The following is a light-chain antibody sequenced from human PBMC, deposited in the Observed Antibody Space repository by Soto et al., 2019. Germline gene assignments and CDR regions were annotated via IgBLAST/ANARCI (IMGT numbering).Light chain of an antibody. J-gene: IGLJ1*01. V-gene: IGLV2-8*01. CDR1: SSDVGAYDY. Sequence: QSALTQPPSASGSPGQSVTISCTGTSSDVGAYDYVSWYQQHPGKAPKHMIYEINKRPSGVPDRFSGPKSGNTASLTVSGLQTEDEADYYCSSFAGSNNSPYVFGTGTKVTV. CDR2: EIN. CDR3: SSFAGSNNSPYV.